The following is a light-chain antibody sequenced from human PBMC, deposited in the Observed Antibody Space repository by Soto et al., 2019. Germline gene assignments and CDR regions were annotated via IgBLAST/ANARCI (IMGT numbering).Light chain of an antibody. V-gene: IGKV1-5*03. CDR3: QHYNSYSRT. Sequence: DIQIAQSPSTLSASVGDRVTIAWRASQSISSWLAWYQQKKGKAPNLLIFKASILESGVPSRFRGSGSGTHCTLPISRLQPDDVETYYCQHYNSYSRTFGQGTKVDI. CDR1: QSISSW. J-gene: IGKJ1*01. CDR2: KAS.